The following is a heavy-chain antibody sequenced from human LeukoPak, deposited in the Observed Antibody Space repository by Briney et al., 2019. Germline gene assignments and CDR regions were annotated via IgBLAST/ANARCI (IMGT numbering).Heavy chain of an antibody. CDR1: GGSISSSSYY. CDR2: IYYSGST. CDR3: ARAGIYGSGSSTYYYGMDV. Sequence: SETLSLTCTVSGGSISSSSYYWSWIRQPPGKGLEWIGYIYYSGSTNYNPSLKSRVTISVDTSKNQFSLKLSSVTAADTAVYYCARAGIYGSGSSTYYYGMDVWGQGTTVTVSS. V-gene: IGHV4-61*01. J-gene: IGHJ6*02. D-gene: IGHD3-10*01.